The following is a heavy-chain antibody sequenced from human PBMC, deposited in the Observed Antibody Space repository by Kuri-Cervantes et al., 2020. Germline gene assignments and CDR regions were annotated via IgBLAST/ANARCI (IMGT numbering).Heavy chain of an antibody. Sequence: ASVKVSCKASGYTFTAYYMHWVRQAPGQGLEWMGWISAYNGDTNYAQKLQGRVTMTTDTSTSTAYMELRSLRSDDTAVYYCARSSDSSGNDAFDIWGQGTMVTVSS. V-gene: IGHV1-18*04. J-gene: IGHJ3*02. CDR2: ISAYNGDT. CDR3: ARSSDSSGNDAFDI. D-gene: IGHD6-19*01. CDR1: GYTFTAYY.